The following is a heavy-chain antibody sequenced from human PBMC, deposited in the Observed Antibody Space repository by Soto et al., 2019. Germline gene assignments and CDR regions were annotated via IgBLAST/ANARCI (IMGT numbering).Heavy chain of an antibody. D-gene: IGHD3-9*01. CDR2: ISWNSGAI. V-gene: IGHV3-9*01. CDR3: AKAMGPDWLARLDC. Sequence: EVQLVESGGGWVQPGRSLRLSCAVSGFTFDDYAMHWVRLAPGEGLEWVSGISWNSGAIGYADSVKGRFTVLRDNAKSTLYLQMNSLRTEDTALYYCAKAMGPDWLARLDCWGQGTLVTVSS. J-gene: IGHJ4*02. CDR1: GFTFDDYA.